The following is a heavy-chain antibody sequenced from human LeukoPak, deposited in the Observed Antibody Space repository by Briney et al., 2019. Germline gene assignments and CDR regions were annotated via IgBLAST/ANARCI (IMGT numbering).Heavy chain of an antibody. CDR3: ARRAYCGGTSCYYFDY. CDR2: IYPGDSDT. Sequence: GESLKISCQAFGYSFTSYWIGWVRQMPGKGLEWMGIIYPGDSDTRYSPSFQGQVTISADESISTAYLQWSSLKASDTAMYYCARRAYCGGTSCYYFDYWGQGTLVTVSS. CDR1: GYSFTSYW. J-gene: IGHJ4*02. V-gene: IGHV5-51*01. D-gene: IGHD2-2*01.